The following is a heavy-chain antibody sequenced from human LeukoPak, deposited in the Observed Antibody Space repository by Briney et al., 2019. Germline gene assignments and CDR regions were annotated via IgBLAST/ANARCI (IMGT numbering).Heavy chain of an antibody. CDR1: GYNFPTYW. CDR2: VYPGDSDT. Sequence: GASLKISCKGSGYNFPTYWIGWVRQMPGEGLEWMGIVYPGDSDTRYSPSFEGQVTISVDTSINTAYLQWSGLKASDSAIYYCARRGPRSGSSGYRYFDLWGRGTLVTVSS. J-gene: IGHJ2*01. D-gene: IGHD1-26*01. V-gene: IGHV5-51*01. CDR3: ARRGPRSGSSGYRYFDL.